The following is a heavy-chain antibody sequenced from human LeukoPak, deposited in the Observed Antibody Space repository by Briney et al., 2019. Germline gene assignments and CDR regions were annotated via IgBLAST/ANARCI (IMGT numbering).Heavy chain of an antibody. V-gene: IGHV4-34*01. J-gene: IGHJ4*02. CDR2: INHSGST. CDR1: GGSFSDYY. Sequence: SETLSLTCAVYGGSFSDYYWSWIRQPPGKGLEWIGEINHSGSTNYNPSLKSRVTISVDTSKNQFSLKPSSVTAADTAVYYCASADIVVVPSAMPIFGYWGQGTLVTVSS. D-gene: IGHD2-2*01. CDR3: ASADIVVVPSAMPIFGY.